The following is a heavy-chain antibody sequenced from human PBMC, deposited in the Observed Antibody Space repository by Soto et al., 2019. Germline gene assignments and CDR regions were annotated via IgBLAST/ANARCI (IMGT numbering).Heavy chain of an antibody. D-gene: IGHD3-10*01. CDR1: GGSFSGYY. Sequence: SETLSLTCAVYGGSFSGYYWSWIRQPPGKGLERIGEINHSGSTNYNPSLKSRVTISVDTSKNQFSLKLSSVTAAGTAVYYCAREVYYYGSGSYSPAYPLAHYYYYGMDVWGQGTTVTVSS. V-gene: IGHV4-34*01. J-gene: IGHJ6*02. CDR2: INHSGST. CDR3: AREVYYYGSGSYSPAYPLAHYYYYGMDV.